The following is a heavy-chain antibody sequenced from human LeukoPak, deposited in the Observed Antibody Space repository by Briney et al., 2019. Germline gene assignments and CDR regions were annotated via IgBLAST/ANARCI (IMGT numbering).Heavy chain of an antibody. CDR3: AREADGFKREPPFNYYYMDV. Sequence: PSETLSLTCTVSGGSISSGSYYWSWIRQPAGKGLEWIGRIYTSGSTNYNPSLKSRVTISVDTSKNQFSLKLSSVTAADTAVYYCAREADGFKREPPFNYYYMDVWGKGTTVTVSS. J-gene: IGHJ6*03. CDR1: GGSISSGSYY. V-gene: IGHV4-61*02. CDR2: IYTSGST. D-gene: IGHD1-26*01.